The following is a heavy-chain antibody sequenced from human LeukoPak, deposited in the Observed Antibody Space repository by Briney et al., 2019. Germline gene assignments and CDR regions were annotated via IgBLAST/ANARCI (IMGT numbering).Heavy chain of an antibody. CDR2: IYDSAST. Sequence: PSETLSLTCTVSGGSISGDNYYWGWMRQTPGKGLDWIGSIYDSASTNYLPSLKSRVTIALDTSKNQVSLRLTSVTAADTAVYYCARCRDGGRGEAADYWGQGNPGHRLL. V-gene: IGHV4-39*07. J-gene: IGHJ4*02. CDR3: ARCRDGGRGEAADY. CDR1: GGSISGDNYY. D-gene: IGHD4-23*01.